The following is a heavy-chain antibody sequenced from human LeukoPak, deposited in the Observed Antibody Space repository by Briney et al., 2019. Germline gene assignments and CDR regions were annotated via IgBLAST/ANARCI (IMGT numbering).Heavy chain of an antibody. CDR1: GYTFTSYY. CDR2: INPSGGST. D-gene: IGHD1-26*01. J-gene: IGHJ4*02. Sequence: ASVKVSCKASGYTFTSYYMHWVRQALGQGLEWMGIINPSGGSTSYAQKFQGRVTITADESTSTAYMELSSLRSEDTAVYYCASHLVGATTFVLENQRPGPMTLVYWGQGILVTVSS. CDR3: ASHLVGATTFVLENQRPGPMTLVY. V-gene: IGHV1-46*01.